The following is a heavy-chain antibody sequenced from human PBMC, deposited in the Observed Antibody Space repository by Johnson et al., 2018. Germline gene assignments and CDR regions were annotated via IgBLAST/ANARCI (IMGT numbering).Heavy chain of an antibody. CDR3: ARDHSTHDYNTEDYGMDV. J-gene: IGHJ6*02. V-gene: IGHV3-30*03. Sequence: QVQLVESGGGVVQPGRSLRLSCAASGFTFSSYGMHWVRQAPGKGLEWVAVISYDGSNKYYADSVKGRFTISRDNSKNTLYLQMNSLRAEDTAVYYCARDHSTHDYNTEDYGMDVWGQGTTVTVSS. CDR1: GFTFSSYG. D-gene: IGHD5-24*01. CDR2: ISYDGSNK.